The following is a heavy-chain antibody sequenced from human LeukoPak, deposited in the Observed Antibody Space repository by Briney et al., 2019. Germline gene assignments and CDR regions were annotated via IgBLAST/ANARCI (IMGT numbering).Heavy chain of an antibody. V-gene: IGHV3-23*01. CDR1: GFTFTSYS. CDR2: ISGGGGST. CDR3: AKEYGDHQYYFDY. Sequence: GGSLRLSCAASGFTFTSYSMNWVRQAPGKGLEWVSTISGGGGSTYYADSVKGRFTISRDNSKNTLYLQVNSLRAEDTAVYYCAKEYGDHQYYFDYWGQGTLVTVSS. D-gene: IGHD4-17*01. J-gene: IGHJ4*02.